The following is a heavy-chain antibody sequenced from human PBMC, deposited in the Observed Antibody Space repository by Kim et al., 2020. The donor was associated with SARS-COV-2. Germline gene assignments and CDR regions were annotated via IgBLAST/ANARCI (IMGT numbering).Heavy chain of an antibody. J-gene: IGHJ4*02. CDR3: ARDPGAQQVDY. D-gene: IGHD7-27*01. Sequence: NTNYAQKLQGRGTMTTDTSTSTAYMELRSLRFDDTAVYYCARDPGAQQVDYWGQGTLVTVSS. V-gene: IGHV1-18*01. CDR2: NT.